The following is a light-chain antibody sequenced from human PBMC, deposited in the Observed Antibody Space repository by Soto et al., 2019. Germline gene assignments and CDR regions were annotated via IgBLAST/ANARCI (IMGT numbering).Light chain of an antibody. CDR2: GDT. CDR3: QSYDTILSGPS. V-gene: IGLV1-40*01. CDR1: SSNIGAGSY. Sequence: QSVLTQPPSVSGAPGQRVTISCTGSSSNIGAGSYVHWYQHLPGTAPKVLIFGDTNRRSGVPGRFSGSKSGSSASLAITGRQAEDEADYYCQSYDTILSGPSFGGWTKLTVL. J-gene: IGLJ2*01.